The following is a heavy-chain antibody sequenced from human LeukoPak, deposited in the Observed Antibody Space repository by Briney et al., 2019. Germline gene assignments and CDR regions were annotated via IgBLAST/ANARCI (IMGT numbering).Heavy chain of an antibody. Sequence: SETLSLTCTVSGGPISSYYWSWIRQPAGKGLEWIGRLYTSGSTNYNPSLKSRVTMSVDTSKNQFSLKLSSVTAADTAVYYCARSPTDYGDYLGDAFDIWGQGTMVTVSS. V-gene: IGHV4-4*07. J-gene: IGHJ3*02. CDR3: ARSPTDYGDYLGDAFDI. CDR2: LYTSGST. CDR1: GGPISSYY. D-gene: IGHD4-17*01.